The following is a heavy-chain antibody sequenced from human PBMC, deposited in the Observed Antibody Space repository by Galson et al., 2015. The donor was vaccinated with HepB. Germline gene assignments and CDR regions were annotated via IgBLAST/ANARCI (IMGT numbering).Heavy chain of an antibody. CDR1: GFTVSSNY. Sequence: SLRLSCAASGFTVSSNYMSWVRQAPGKGLEWVSVIYSGGSTYYADSVKGRFTISRDNSKNTLFLQMNSLRVEDTAVYYCAKVQGYWYFDLWGRGTLVTVSS. V-gene: IGHV3-53*01. J-gene: IGHJ2*01. CDR3: AKVQGYWYFDL. CDR2: IYSGGST.